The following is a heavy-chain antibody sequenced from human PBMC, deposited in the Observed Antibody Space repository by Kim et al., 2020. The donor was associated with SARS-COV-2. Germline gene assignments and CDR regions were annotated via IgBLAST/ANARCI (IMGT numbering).Heavy chain of an antibody. D-gene: IGHD3-3*02. CDR3: ARIDNELGFSTTWY. Sequence: SETLSLSCTVSGGSISGSGYYWGWVRQPPGKGLEWIASIFYDGSTYYNRSLRSRVTISVDTSKNQSSLKMNSVTAADTAVYYCARIDNELGFSTTWY. J-gene: IGHJ2*01. CDR1: GGSISGSGYY. CDR2: IFYDGST. V-gene: IGHV4-39*01.